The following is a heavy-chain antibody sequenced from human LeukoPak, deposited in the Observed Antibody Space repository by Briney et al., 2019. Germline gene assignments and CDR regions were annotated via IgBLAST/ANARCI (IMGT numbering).Heavy chain of an antibody. Sequence: GESLKIFCKGSGYSFTSYWISWVRQMPGKGLEWMGRIDPSDSYTNYSPSFQGHVTISADKSISTAYLQWSSLKASDTAMYYCARPDKQWLPTDYYGMDVWGQGTTVTVSS. CDR1: GYSFTSYW. J-gene: IGHJ6*02. D-gene: IGHD6-19*01. CDR2: IDPSDSYT. V-gene: IGHV5-10-1*01. CDR3: ARPDKQWLPTDYYGMDV.